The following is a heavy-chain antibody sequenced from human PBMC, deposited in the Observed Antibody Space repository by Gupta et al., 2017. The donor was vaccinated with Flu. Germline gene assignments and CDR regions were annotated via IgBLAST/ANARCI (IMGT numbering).Heavy chain of an antibody. CDR2: SWNSATI. CDR3: AQDSLSSSWALFDH. V-gene: IGHV3-9*01. D-gene: IGHD6-13*01. Sequence: SWNSATIAYADSVEGRFTISSDNAKNSLHLEMNNLRAEDTALYFCAQDSLSSSWALFDHWGQGTMVTLSS. J-gene: IGHJ4*02.